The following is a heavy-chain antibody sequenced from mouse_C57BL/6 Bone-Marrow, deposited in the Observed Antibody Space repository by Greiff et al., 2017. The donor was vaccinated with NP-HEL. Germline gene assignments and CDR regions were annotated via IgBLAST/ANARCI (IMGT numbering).Heavy chain of an antibody. D-gene: IGHD2-3*01. Sequence: QVQLQQPGAELVMPGASVQLSCKASGYTFTSYWMHWVKQRPGQGLEWIGEIDPSDSYTNYNQKFKGKSTLTVDKSSSTAYMQLSSLTSEDSAVYYCAREGISDDGYYQFAYWGQGTLVTVSA. CDR3: AREGISDDGYYQFAY. V-gene: IGHV1-69*01. J-gene: IGHJ3*01. CDR1: GYTFTSYW. CDR2: IDPSDSYT.